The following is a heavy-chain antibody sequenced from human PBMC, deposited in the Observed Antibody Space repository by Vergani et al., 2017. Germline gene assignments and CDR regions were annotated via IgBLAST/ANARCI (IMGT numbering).Heavy chain of an antibody. J-gene: IGHJ4*02. CDR2: ISSSSSTI. CDR3: ARDTAYCSGGSCYYFDY. CDR1: GFTFSSYS. D-gene: IGHD2-15*01. V-gene: IGHV3-48*04. Sequence: EVQLVESGGGLVQPGGSLRLSCAASGFTFSSYSMNWVRQAPGKGLEWVSYISSSSSTIYYADSVKGRFTISRDNAENSLYLQMNSLRAEDTAVYYCARDTAYCSGGSCYYFDYWGQGTLVTVSS.